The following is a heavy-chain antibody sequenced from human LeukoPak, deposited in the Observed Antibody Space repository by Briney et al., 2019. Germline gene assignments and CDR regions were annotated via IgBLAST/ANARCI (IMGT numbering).Heavy chain of an antibody. D-gene: IGHD3-10*01. CDR3: ARHFYGSGSYLAY. J-gene: IGHJ4*02. Sequence: ASVKVSCKASGGTFSSYAISWVRQAPGHGLEWMGGIISIFGTANYAQKFQGRVTITADESTSTAYMELSSLRSEDTAVYYCARHFYGSGSYLAYWGQGTLVTVSS. CDR1: GGTFSSYA. V-gene: IGHV1-69*13. CDR2: IISIFGTA.